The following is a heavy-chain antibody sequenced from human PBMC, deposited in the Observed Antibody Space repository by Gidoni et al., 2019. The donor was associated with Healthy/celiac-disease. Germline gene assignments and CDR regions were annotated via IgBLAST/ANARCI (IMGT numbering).Heavy chain of an antibody. CDR3: AKGSPGGQYYYYGSGSYLNIFDY. CDR2: MSGSGGST. D-gene: IGHD3-10*01. Sequence: EVQLLESGGGLVQPGGSLRLSCAASGFTFSSYAMSWVRQAPGKGLEWVSAMSGSGGSTYYADSVKGRFTISRDNSKNTLYLQTNSLRAEDTAVYYCAKGSPGGQYYYYGSGSYLNIFDYWGQGTLVTVSS. J-gene: IGHJ4*02. V-gene: IGHV3-23*01. CDR1: GFTFSSYA.